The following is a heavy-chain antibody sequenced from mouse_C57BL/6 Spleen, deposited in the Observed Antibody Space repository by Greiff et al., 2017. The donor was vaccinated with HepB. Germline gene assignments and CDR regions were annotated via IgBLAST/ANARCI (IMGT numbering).Heavy chain of an antibody. Sequence: ESGPGLVKPSQSLSLTCSVPGYSITSGYYWNWIRQFPGNKLEWMGYISYDGSNNYNPSLKNRISITRDTSKNQFFLKLNSVTTEDTATYYCARDGDYDAMDYWGQGTSVTVSS. CDR3: ARDGDYDAMDY. CDR1: GYSITSGYY. V-gene: IGHV3-6*01. J-gene: IGHJ4*01. CDR2: ISYDGSN.